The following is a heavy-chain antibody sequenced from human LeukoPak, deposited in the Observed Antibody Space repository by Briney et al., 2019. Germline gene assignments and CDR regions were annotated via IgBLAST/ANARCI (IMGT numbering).Heavy chain of an antibody. CDR1: GLTFSSYA. J-gene: IGHJ4*02. CDR2: IIGNGGWA. V-gene: IGHV3-23*01. Sequence: GGSLRLSCAASGLTFSSYAMMWLRQAPGKGLEWVSAIIGNGGWALYADSVKGRFTISRDNTKNTLYLQMNSLRAEDAAVYYCARDDCSSTSCYAMFHWGQGTLVTVSS. CDR3: ARDDCSSTSCYAMFH. D-gene: IGHD2-2*01.